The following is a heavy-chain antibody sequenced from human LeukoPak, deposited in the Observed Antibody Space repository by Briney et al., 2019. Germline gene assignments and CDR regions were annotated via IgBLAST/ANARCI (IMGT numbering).Heavy chain of an antibody. D-gene: IGHD1-20*01. CDR3: ARTQYRYNWNPRYYYYMDV. V-gene: IGHV4-4*07. J-gene: IGHJ6*03. CDR2: IYTSGST. Sequence: PSETLSLTCTVSGGSITNYYWSWIRQPAGKGLEWIGRIYTSGSTNYNPSLKSRVTMSVDTSKNQFSLKLSSVTAADTAVYHCARTQYRYNWNPRYYYYMDVWGKGTTVTVSS. CDR1: GGSITNYY.